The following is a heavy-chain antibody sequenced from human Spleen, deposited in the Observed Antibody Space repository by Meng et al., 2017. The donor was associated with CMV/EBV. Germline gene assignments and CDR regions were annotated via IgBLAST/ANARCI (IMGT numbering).Heavy chain of an antibody. Sequence: SGGPLSGKAISSVRQAPGRGLEWLGGLLPISARSNYAQKFQTRIAITLDESTTTAYMDLFSLRPDDTAVYYCATSGLGYGGNMEFDQWGQGSLVTVSS. D-gene: IGHD4-23*01. V-gene: IGHV1-69*01. CDR2: LLPISARS. CDR1: GGPLSGKA. J-gene: IGHJ4*02. CDR3: ATSGLGYGGNMEFDQ.